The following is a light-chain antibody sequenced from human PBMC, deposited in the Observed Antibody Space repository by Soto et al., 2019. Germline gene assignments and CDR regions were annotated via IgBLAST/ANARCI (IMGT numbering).Light chain of an antibody. Sequence: EMLMTQSPATLSVSTGERVSLSCWASQSVTNKLAWYQQRPGQPPRLLLYDASTRATGVPATFSGSGSGTDFTLTISSLEPEDFAVYYCQQRSNWPLTFGGRTKVDI. CDR1: QSVTNK. CDR2: DAS. CDR3: QQRSNWPLT. J-gene: IGKJ4*01. V-gene: IGKV3-11*01.